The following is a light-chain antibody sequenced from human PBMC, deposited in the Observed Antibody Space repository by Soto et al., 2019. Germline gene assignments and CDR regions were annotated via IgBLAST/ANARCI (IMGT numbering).Light chain of an antibody. CDR3: LQHHSYPLT. CDR1: QSISSW. J-gene: IGKJ4*01. Sequence: TQSPSTLSATTGDRVTITCRASQSISSWLAWYQHKPGKAPKLLIYDASNLDSGVPSRFSGSGSGTEFTFTISSLQPEDFATYYCLQHHSYPLTFGGGTKVDIK. CDR2: DAS. V-gene: IGKV1-5*01.